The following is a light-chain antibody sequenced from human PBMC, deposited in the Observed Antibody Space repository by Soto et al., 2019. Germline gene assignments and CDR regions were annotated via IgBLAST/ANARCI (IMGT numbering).Light chain of an antibody. CDR2: GAS. J-gene: IGKJ5*01. CDR1: QSVSSSY. CDR3: QQYKNWPL. Sequence: DIVLTQSPGTLSLSPGERATLSCRASQSVSSSYLAWYQQQPGQAPRLLLYGASTRATGIPVRFSGSGFGTEFTLTISSLQSEDFAVYYCQQYKNWPLFGQGTRLEIK. V-gene: IGKV3-15*01.